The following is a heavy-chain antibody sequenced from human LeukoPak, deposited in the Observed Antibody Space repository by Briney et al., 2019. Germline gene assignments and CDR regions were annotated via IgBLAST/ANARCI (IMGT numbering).Heavy chain of an antibody. J-gene: IGHJ4*02. D-gene: IGHD3-22*01. CDR1: GFTFSSYA. CDR3: AKDGLPGYYWCYFDY. Sequence: GGSLRLSCAASGFTFSSYAMSWVRQAPGKGLEWVSAISGSGGSTYYADSVKGRFTISRDNSKNTLYLQMNSLRAEDTAVYHCAKDGLPGYYWCYFDYWGQGTLVTVSS. V-gene: IGHV3-23*01. CDR2: ISGSGGST.